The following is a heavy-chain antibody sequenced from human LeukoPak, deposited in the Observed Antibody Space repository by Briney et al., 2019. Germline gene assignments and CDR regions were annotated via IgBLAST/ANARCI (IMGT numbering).Heavy chain of an antibody. CDR3: ARDRTIFGDDAFDI. D-gene: IGHD3-3*01. Sequence: SCKASGYTFTCYYMHWVRQAPGKGLEWVAVIWYDGSNKYYANSVKGRFTISRDNSKNTLYLQMNSLRAEDTAVYYCARDRTIFGDDAFDIWGQGTMVTVSS. J-gene: IGHJ3*02. V-gene: IGHV3-33*01. CDR1: GYTFTCYY. CDR2: IWYDGSNK.